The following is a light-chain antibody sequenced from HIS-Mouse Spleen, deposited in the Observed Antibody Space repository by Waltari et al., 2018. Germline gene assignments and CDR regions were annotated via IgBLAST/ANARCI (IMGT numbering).Light chain of an antibody. Sequence: QSALTQPPSASGSPGQSVTISCTGTSSDVGGYNYVSWYQQHPGKAPNPMIYEVSKRPSGVPDRFSGSKSGNTASLTVSGLQAEDEADYYCSSYAGSNNFVFGGGTKLTVL. CDR3: SSYAGSNNFV. V-gene: IGLV2-8*01. J-gene: IGLJ2*01. CDR1: SSDVGGYNY. CDR2: EVS.